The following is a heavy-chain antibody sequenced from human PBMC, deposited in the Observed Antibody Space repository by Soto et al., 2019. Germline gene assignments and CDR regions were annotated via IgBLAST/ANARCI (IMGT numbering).Heavy chain of an antibody. J-gene: IGHJ3*02. V-gene: IGHV1-69*13. CDR3: ARATAPNYDFWSGSSAFDI. Sequence: SVKVSCKASGVTFSSYAISWVRQAPGQGLEWMGGIIPIFGTANYAQKFQGRVTITADESTSTAYMELSSLRSEDTAVYYCARATAPNYDFWSGSSAFDIWGQGTMVTVSS. CDR2: IIPIFGTA. D-gene: IGHD3-3*01. CDR1: GVTFSSYA.